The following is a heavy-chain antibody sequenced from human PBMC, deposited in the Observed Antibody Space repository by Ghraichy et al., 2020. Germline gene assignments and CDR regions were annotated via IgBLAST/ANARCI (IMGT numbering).Heavy chain of an antibody. CDR3: ARVQVILTGSYYFDY. D-gene: IGHD3-9*01. Sequence: GGSLRLSCAASGFTVSSNYMSWVRQAPGKGLEWVSVIYSGGSTYYADSVKGRFTISRDNSKNTLYLQMNSLRAEDTAVYYCARVQVILTGSYYFDYWGQGTLVTVSS. CDR2: IYSGGST. J-gene: IGHJ4*02. V-gene: IGHV3-66*02. CDR1: GFTVSSNY.